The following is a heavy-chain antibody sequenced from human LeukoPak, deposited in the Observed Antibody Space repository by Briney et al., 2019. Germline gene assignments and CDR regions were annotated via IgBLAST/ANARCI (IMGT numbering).Heavy chain of an antibody. CDR1: GGSISSYY. CDR2: IYYSRTT. J-gene: IGHJ4*02. D-gene: IGHD6-13*01. Sequence: SETLSLTCTVSGGSISSYYWSWIRQPPGKGLEWIGYIYYSRTTNYNPSLKSRVTISVDTSKNQFSLKLSSVTAADTAVYYCARGVYIAAAQCAYWGQGTLVTVSS. V-gene: IGHV4-59*01. CDR3: ARGVYIAAAQCAY.